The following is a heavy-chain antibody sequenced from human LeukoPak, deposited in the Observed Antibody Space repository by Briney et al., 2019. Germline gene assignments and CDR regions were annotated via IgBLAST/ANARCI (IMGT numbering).Heavy chain of an antibody. Sequence: GGSLRLSCAASGFTFDDYGMSWVRQAPGKGLEWVSGINWNGGSTGYADSVKGRFTIPRDNAKNSLYLQMNSLRAEDTALYYCARDLNTAMSDYWGQGTLVTVSS. CDR2: INWNGGST. D-gene: IGHD5-18*01. CDR3: ARDLNTAMSDY. CDR1: GFTFDDYG. J-gene: IGHJ4*02. V-gene: IGHV3-20*04.